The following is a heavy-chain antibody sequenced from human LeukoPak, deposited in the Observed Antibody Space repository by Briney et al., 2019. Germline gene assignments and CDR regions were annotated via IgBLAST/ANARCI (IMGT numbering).Heavy chain of an antibody. V-gene: IGHV4-31*03. CDR1: GGSISSGGYY. CDR3: AREEDSGYGPIFDY. Sequence: ASETLSLTCTVSGGSISSGGYYWSWIRQHPGKGLEWIGYIYYGGSTYYNPSLKSRVTISVDTSKNQFSLKLSSVTAADTAVYYCAREEDSGYGPIFDYWGQGTLVTVSS. D-gene: IGHD5-12*01. CDR2: IYYGGST. J-gene: IGHJ4*02.